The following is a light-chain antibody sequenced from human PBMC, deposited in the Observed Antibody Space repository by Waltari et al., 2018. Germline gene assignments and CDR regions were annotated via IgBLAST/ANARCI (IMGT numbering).Light chain of an antibody. Sequence: DIQMTQSPSSLSASVGDRVTITCRAGQGINNRLAWFQQKPGKAPQSLIYAASSLQSGVPSKFSGSGSGTDFTLTITSLQPEDFATYYCQQYNSYPLTFGQGTRLEIK. CDR3: QQYNSYPLT. V-gene: IGKV1-16*02. J-gene: IGKJ5*01. CDR2: AAS. CDR1: QGINNR.